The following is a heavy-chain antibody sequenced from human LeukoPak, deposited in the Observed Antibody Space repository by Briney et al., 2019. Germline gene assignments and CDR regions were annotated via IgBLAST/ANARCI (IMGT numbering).Heavy chain of an antibody. Sequence: ASVKVSCKASGYTFTDYYVHWVRQAPGQGLEWMGWINPNSGGTNFAQKFQGRVTMTRDTSISTAYMELSRLRSDDTAVYYCARDTGYIAVAAAIYWGQGTLVTVSS. CDR3: ARDTGYIAVAAAIY. D-gene: IGHD6-19*01. CDR2: INPNSGGT. V-gene: IGHV1-2*02. J-gene: IGHJ4*02. CDR1: GYTFTDYY.